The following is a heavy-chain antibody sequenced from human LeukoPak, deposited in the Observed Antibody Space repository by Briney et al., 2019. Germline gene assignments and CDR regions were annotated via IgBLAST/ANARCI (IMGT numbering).Heavy chain of an antibody. D-gene: IGHD7-27*01. Sequence: GGSLRLSCAASGFTVSNNYMTWVRQAPGKGLEWVSVIYSGGSTYYADSVKGRFTISRDNSKNTLYLQTNSLRAEDTAVYYCARETGSYLGYWGQGTLVTVSS. V-gene: IGHV3-53*01. CDR3: ARETGSYLGY. CDR1: GFTVSNNY. CDR2: IYSGGST. J-gene: IGHJ4*02.